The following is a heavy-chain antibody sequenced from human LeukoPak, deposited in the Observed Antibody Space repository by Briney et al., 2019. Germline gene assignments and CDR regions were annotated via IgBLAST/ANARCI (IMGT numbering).Heavy chain of an antibody. J-gene: IGHJ4*02. D-gene: IGHD1-26*01. CDR1: GYTFTSLD. CDR3: ARGVGVSTFDY. V-gene: IGHV1-8*03. CDR2: MNPNSGNT. Sequence: SVKDPFKAFGYTFTSLDFKRVRQATGQGREWLGWMNPNSGNTGYAQKLQGRVTITRNTSISTAYMELSSLRSEDTAVYYCARGVGVSTFDYWGQGTLVTVSS.